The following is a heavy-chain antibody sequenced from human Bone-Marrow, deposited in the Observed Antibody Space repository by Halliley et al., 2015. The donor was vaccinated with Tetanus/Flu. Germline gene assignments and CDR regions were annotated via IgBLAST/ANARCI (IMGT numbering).Heavy chain of an antibody. Sequence: SLRLSCAASGFTFSNTAMHWVRQAPGKGLEWVAVIWNDGVKKYYADSVKGRFTISRDNSENSLYLQMNSLRDEDTAVYYCLKGHTGMGSGHYWGQGTLVTVSS. CDR2: IWNDGVKK. V-gene: IGHV3-33*06. D-gene: IGHD5-18*01. J-gene: IGHJ4*02. CDR3: LKGHTGMGSGHY. CDR1: GFTFSNTA.